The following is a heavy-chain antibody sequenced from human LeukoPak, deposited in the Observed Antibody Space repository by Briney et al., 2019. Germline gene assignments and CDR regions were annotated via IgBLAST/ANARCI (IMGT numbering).Heavy chain of an antibody. CDR1: GYTFTSYY. J-gene: IGHJ3*02. CDR3: AREAENYGYYRRVCDI. D-gene: IGHD3-22*01. Sequence: GASVKVSCKASGYTFTSYYMHWVGQAPGQGLEWMGWINPNSGDTNYAQKFQGRVTMTRDTSISTVYMELSRLISDDTAAYYCAREAENYGYYRRVCDIWGQGTMVTVSS. V-gene: IGHV1-2*02. CDR2: INPNSGDT.